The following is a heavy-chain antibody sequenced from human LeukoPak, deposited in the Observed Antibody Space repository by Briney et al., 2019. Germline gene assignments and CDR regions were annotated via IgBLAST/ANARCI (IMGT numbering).Heavy chain of an antibody. Sequence: SETLSLTCTVSGGSMSNYYWNWIRQPPGKGLEWIGYVYYSGTTNYNPSLKSRVSMSVDTSKNQFSLTLSSVTAADTAVYYCARFGGPHAFDIWGQGTMVTVSS. CDR1: GGSMSNYY. V-gene: IGHV4-59*01. J-gene: IGHJ3*02. CDR3: ARFGGPHAFDI. D-gene: IGHD3-3*01. CDR2: VYYSGTT.